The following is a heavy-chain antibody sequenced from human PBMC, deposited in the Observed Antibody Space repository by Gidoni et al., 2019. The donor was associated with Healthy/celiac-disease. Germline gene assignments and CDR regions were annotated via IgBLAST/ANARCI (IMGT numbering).Heavy chain of an antibody. J-gene: IGHJ5*02. CDR2: IYHSGST. V-gene: IGHV4-30-2*01. CDR3: ARGPLLEVVTASWFDP. CDR1: GGSISSGGYS. Sequence: QLQLQESGSGLVKPSQTLSLTCAVSGGSISSGGYSWSWIRQPPGKGLEWIGYIYHSGSTYYNPSLKSRVTISVDRSKNQFSLKLSSVTAADTAVYYCARGPLLEVVTASWFDPWGQGTLVTVSS. D-gene: IGHD2-21*02.